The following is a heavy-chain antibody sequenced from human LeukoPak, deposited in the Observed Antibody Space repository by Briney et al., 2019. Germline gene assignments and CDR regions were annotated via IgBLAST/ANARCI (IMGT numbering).Heavy chain of an antibody. CDR2: INHSGST. J-gene: IGHJ6*03. CDR3: ARGSHDSSGYYQRDYYYMDV. Sequence: PSETLSLTCAVYGGSFSGYYWSWIRQPPGKGLEWIGEINHSGSTNYNPSLKSRVTISVDTSKNQFSLKLSSVTAADTAVYYCARGSHDSSGYYQRDYYYMDVWGKGTTVTVSS. CDR1: GGSFSGYY. D-gene: IGHD3-22*01. V-gene: IGHV4-34*01.